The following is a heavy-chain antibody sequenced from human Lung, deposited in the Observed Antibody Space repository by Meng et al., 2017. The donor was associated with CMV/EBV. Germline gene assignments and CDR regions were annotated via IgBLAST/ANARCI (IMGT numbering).Heavy chain of an antibody. CDR1: GGSISSSSYY. D-gene: IGHD3-3*01. J-gene: IGHJ4*02. CDR2: IYYSGST. CDR3: ASTNYDFWSGYWRGNFDY. V-gene: IGHV4-39*07. Sequence: SXTLSLXCTVSGGSISSSSYYWGWIRQPPGKGLEWIGSIYYSGSTYYNPSLKSRVTISVDTSKNQFSLKLSSVTAADTAVYYCASTNYDFWSGYWRGNFDYWGQGTXVTVSS.